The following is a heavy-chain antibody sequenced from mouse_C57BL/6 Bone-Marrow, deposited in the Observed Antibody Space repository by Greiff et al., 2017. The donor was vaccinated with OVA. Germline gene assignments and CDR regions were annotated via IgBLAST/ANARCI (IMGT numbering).Heavy chain of an antibody. V-gene: IGHV2-4*01. CDR2: IWSGGST. CDR1: GFSLTSYG. Sequence: QVQLKESGPGLVQPSQSLSITCTVSGFSLTSYGVHWVRQPPGKGLEWLGVIWSGGSTDYNAAFISRLSISKDNSKSQVFFKMNSLQADDTAIYYCAKPGGLRRGYAMDYWGQGTSVTVSS. CDR3: AKPGGLRRGYAMDY. D-gene: IGHD2-4*01. J-gene: IGHJ4*01.